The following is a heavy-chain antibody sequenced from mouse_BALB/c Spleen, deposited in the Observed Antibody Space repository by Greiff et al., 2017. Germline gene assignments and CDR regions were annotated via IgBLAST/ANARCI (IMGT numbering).Heavy chain of an antibody. CDR3: ARSGWDYWYFDV. Sequence: EVQLQESGPGLVKPSQSLSLTCTVTGYSITSDYAWNWIRQFPGNKLEWMGYISYSGSTSYNPSLKSRISITRDTSKNQFFLQLNSVTTEDTATYYCARSGWDYWYFDVWGAGTTVTVSS. CDR2: ISYSGST. V-gene: IGHV3-2*02. J-gene: IGHJ1*01. D-gene: IGHD1-1*02. CDR1: GYSITSDYA.